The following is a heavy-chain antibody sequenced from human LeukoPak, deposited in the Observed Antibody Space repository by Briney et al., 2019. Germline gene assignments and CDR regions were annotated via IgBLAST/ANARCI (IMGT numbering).Heavy chain of an antibody. CDR3: AKDRYSSSWYLYFQH. V-gene: IGHV3-23*01. CDR2: ISGSGGST. CDR1: GFTFSSYA. J-gene: IGHJ1*01. D-gene: IGHD6-13*01. Sequence: PGGSLRLSCAASGFTFSSYAMSWVRQAPGKGLEWVSAISGSGGSTYYADSVKGRFTISRDNSKNTLYLQMNSLRAEDTAVYYCAKDRYSSSWYLYFQHWGQGPLVTVSS.